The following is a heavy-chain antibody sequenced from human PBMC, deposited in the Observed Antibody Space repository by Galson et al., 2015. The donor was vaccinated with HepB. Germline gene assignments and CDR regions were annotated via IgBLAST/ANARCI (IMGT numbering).Heavy chain of an antibody. CDR2: ISSSSSYI. CDR3: ARDGYGDYGVDGCDY. V-gene: IGHV3-21*04. J-gene: IGHJ4*02. Sequence: APGKGLEWVSSISSSSSYIYYADSVKGRFTISRDNAKNSLYLQMNSLRAEDTAVYYCARDGYGDYGVDGCDYWGQGTLVTVSS. D-gene: IGHD4-17*01.